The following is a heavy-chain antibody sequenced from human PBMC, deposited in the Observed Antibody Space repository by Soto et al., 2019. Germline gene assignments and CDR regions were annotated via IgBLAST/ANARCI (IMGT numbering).Heavy chain of an antibody. CDR2: INPSGGST. V-gene: IGHV1-46*01. J-gene: IGHJ4*02. CDR3: ARITSDCSSTSCYSYFDY. D-gene: IGHD2-2*01. Sequence: GTSVKVSCKASGYTFTSYSMHWVRQAPGQGLEWMGIINPSGGSTSYAQKFQGRVTMTRDASTSTVYMELSSLRSEDTAVYYCARITSDCSSTSCYSYFDYWGQGTLVTVSS. CDR1: GYTFTSYS.